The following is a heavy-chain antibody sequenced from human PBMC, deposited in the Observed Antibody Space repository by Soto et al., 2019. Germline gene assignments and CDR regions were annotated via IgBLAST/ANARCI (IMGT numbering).Heavy chain of an antibody. D-gene: IGHD6-19*01. Sequence: LRLSCAASGFTVSSNYMSWVRQAPGKGLEWVSVIYSGGSTYYADSVKGRFTISRDNSKNTLYLQMNSLRAEDTAVYYCARMRYSSGWWEYDYYYYYGMDVWGQGTTVTVSS. CDR3: ARMRYSSGWWEYDYYYYYGMDV. J-gene: IGHJ6*02. CDR1: GFTVSSNY. CDR2: IYSGGST. V-gene: IGHV3-53*01.